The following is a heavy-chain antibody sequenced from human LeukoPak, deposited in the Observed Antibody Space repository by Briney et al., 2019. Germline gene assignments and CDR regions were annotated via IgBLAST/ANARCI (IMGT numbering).Heavy chain of an antibody. CDR2: IYYSGST. J-gene: IGHJ4*02. Sequence: SETLSLTCTVSGGSITSSSYYWGWIRQPPGKGLEWIGSIYYSGSTYYNPSLKSRVTISVDTSKNQFSLKLSSVTAADTAVHYCARGHCFGGDCYFDYWGPGTLVTVTS. CDR1: GGSITSSSYY. V-gene: IGHV4-39*01. D-gene: IGHD2-21*02. CDR3: ARGHCFGGDCYFDY.